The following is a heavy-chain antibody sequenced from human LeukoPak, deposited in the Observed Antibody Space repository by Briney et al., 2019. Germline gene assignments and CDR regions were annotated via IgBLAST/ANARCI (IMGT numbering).Heavy chain of an antibody. CDR1: GFTFSSYA. CDR3: AKGKGYSSSSSDH. CDR2: ISGSDGST. D-gene: IGHD6-6*01. Sequence: GGSLRLSCAASGFTFSSYAMSWVRQAPGKGLEWVSAISGSDGSTYYADSVKGRFTISRDNSKNTLYLQMNSLRAEDTAVYHCAKGKGYSSSSSDHWGQGTLATVSS. V-gene: IGHV3-23*01. J-gene: IGHJ5*02.